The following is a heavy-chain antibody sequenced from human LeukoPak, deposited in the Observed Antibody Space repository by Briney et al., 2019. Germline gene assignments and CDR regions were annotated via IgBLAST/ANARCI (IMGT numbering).Heavy chain of an antibody. CDR2: IKKGGSEK. CDR3: ARDLSIFGVVINGY. Sequence: GGSLRLSCAASGFTFSSYWMSWVRQAPGKGLEWVANIKKGGSEKYYVDSVKGRFTISRDNAKTSLYLQMNSLRAEDTAVYYCARDLSIFGVVINGYWGQGTLVTVSS. V-gene: IGHV3-7*01. D-gene: IGHD3-3*01. CDR1: GFTFSSYW. J-gene: IGHJ4*02.